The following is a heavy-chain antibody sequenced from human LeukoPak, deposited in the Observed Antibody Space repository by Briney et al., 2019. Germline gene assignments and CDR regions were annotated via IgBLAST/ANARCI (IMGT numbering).Heavy chain of an antibody. V-gene: IGHV3-33*01. Sequence: GGSLRLSCAASGFTFSTHGMYWVRQAPGKGLEWVAVIWYDGSNKYYADSVKGRFTISRDNSENTLYLQMNSLRDEDTAVYYCARGVLLDDYWGQGTLVTVSS. D-gene: IGHD3-10*01. CDR3: ARGVLLDDY. J-gene: IGHJ4*02. CDR2: IWYDGSNK. CDR1: GFTFSTHG.